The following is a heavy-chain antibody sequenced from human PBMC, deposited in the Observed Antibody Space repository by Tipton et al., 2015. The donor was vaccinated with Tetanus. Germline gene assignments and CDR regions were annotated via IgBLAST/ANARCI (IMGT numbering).Heavy chain of an antibody. Sequence: LRLSCTVSGGSISSYYWTWIRQPPGRGLEWIGYVHYSGSTNYNPSLKSRVTISVDTSKNQFSLNLTSVTAADTAVYYCARGARGYTYGWGQGTLVTVSS. V-gene: IGHV4-59*01. J-gene: IGHJ4*02. CDR3: ARGARGYTYG. CDR2: VHYSGST. D-gene: IGHD5-18*01. CDR1: GGSISSYY.